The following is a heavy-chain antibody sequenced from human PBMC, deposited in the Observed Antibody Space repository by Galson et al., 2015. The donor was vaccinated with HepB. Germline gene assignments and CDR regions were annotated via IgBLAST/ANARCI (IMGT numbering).Heavy chain of an antibody. CDR1: GFTLSGYD. D-gene: IGHD6-13*01. V-gene: IGHV3-13*01. Sequence: SLRLSCAASGFTLSGYDMHWVRQGPGKGLEWVSCLGIAGDTYYPDSVRGRFTISRQSARNSLYLQMNSLRPEDTAVYYCARAVPGQTWFDPWGQGTLVTVSS. CDR2: LGIAGDT. CDR3: ARAVPGQTWFDP. J-gene: IGHJ5*02.